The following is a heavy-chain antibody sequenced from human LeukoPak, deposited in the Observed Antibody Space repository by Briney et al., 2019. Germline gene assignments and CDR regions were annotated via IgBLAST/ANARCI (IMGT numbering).Heavy chain of an antibody. J-gene: IGHJ4*02. V-gene: IGHV3-23*01. CDR1: GFTFSSYA. Sequence: GRSLRLSCAASGFTFSSYAMSWVRQAPGKGLEWVSAISSSGYNTYYADSVKGRFTILRDNSENTLYLQMDSLRGEDTALYYCAKDRSGGTTTTVMVVWGQGTRVTVSS. CDR3: AKDRSGGTTTTVMVV. CDR2: ISSSGYNT. D-gene: IGHD4-17*01.